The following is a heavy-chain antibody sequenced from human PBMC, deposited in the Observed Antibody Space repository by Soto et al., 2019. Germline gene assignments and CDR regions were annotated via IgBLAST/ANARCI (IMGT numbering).Heavy chain of an antibody. CDR3: AKDNSGFPVGRFDY. J-gene: IGHJ4*02. D-gene: IGHD1-26*01. V-gene: IGHV3-23*01. CDR2: ISSSGGST. CDR1: GLTFGTYA. Sequence: EVQLLESGGGLVQPGGSLRLSCAASGLTFGTYAMSWVRQAPGKGLEWVSAISSSGGSTFYADSVKGRFTISRDNSNNTLFLQMNSLRAEDTATYYCAKDNSGFPVGRFDYWGQGTPVTVSS.